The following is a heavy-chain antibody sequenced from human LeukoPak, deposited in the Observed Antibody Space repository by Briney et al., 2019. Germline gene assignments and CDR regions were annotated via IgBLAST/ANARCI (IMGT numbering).Heavy chain of an antibody. CDR1: GFTFSSYE. Sequence: GGSLRLSCAASGFTFSSYEMNWVRQAPGKGLEWVSYISSSGSTIYYADSVKGRFTISRDNAKNSLYIQMNSLRAEDTAVYYWARDWAAAGTRGFASSPSNWFDPWGQGTLVTVSS. D-gene: IGHD6-13*01. CDR2: ISSSGSTI. J-gene: IGHJ5*02. V-gene: IGHV3-48*03. CDR3: ARDWAAAGTRGFASSPSNWFDP.